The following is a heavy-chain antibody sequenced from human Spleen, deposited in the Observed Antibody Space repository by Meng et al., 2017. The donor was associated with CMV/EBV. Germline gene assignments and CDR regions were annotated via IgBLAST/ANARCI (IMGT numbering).Heavy chain of an antibody. CDR2: INHSGST. CDR1: GGSFSGYY. D-gene: IGHD3-3*01. Sequence: SETLSLTCAVYGGSFSGYYWSWIRQPPGKGLEWIGEINHSGSTNYNPSLKSRVTISVDTSKNQFSLKLSSVTAADTAVYYCARGRVLRFLEWLSLPELYYYYGMDVWGQGTTVTVSS. CDR3: ARGRVLRFLEWLSLPELYYYYGMDV. J-gene: IGHJ6*02. V-gene: IGHV4-34*01.